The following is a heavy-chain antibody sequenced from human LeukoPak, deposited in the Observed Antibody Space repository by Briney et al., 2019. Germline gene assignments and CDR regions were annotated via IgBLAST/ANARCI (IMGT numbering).Heavy chain of an antibody. J-gene: IGHJ5*02. D-gene: IGHD1-26*01. V-gene: IGHV3-30*02. CDR1: GFTFSSYG. CDR2: IRYDGSNK. Sequence: GGSLRLSCAASGFTFSSYGMHWVRQAPGKGLEWVAFIRYDGSNKYYADSVKGRFTISRDNSKNTLYLQMNSLRAEDTAVYYCATVPGSGSYLNWFDPWGQGTLVTVSS. CDR3: ATVPGSGSYLNWFDP.